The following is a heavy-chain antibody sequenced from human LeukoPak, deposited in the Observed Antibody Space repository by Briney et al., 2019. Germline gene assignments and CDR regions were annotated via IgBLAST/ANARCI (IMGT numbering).Heavy chain of an antibody. J-gene: IGHJ4*02. CDR2: IYPGDSDT. D-gene: IGHD3-10*01. CDR3: ARQGQWFGELPFDY. V-gene: IGHV5-51*01. CDR1: GSSFTSYW. Sequence: GASLKISCKGSGSSFTSYWIGWVRQMPGKGLEWMGIIYPGDSDTRYSPSFQGQVTISADRSISTAYLQWSSLKASDTAMYYCARQGQWFGELPFDYWGQGTLVTVSS.